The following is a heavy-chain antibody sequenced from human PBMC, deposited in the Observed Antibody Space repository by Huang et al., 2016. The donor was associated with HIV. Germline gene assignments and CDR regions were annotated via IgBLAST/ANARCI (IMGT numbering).Heavy chain of an antibody. CDR3: ARGQSGPSQWLASLGNYYYYMDV. Sequence: QLQLQESGPGPVKPSATLSLTCSVSGGSISGSRYYWGWIRQPPGKGLGGIGSIYYSGGSRSSPSLRGRVTIAVDTARRQFSLRLISVTAADTAVYYCARGQSGPSQWLASLGNYYYYMDVWGKGTTVTVSS. CDR2: IYYSGGS. D-gene: IGHD6-19*01. J-gene: IGHJ6*03. CDR1: GGSISGSRYY. V-gene: IGHV4-39*01.